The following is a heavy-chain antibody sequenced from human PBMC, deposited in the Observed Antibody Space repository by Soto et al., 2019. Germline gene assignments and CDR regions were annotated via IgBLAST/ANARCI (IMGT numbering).Heavy chain of an antibody. CDR1: GFSLSTSGVG. CDR2: IYWDDDK. CDR3: AHGRSSSWYFDY. D-gene: IGHD6-13*01. V-gene: IGHV2-5*02. J-gene: IGHJ4*02. Sequence: QITLKESGPTLVKPTQTLTLTCTFSGFSLSTSGVGVGWIRQPPGKALEWLALIYWDDDKRYSPSLMRRLTITKDTSKNQVVLTMTNMDPVDTATYYCAHGRSSSWYFDYWGQGTLVTVSS.